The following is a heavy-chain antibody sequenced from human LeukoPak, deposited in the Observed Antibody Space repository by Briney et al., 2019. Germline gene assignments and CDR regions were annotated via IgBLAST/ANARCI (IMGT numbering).Heavy chain of an antibody. V-gene: IGHV1-18*01. D-gene: IGHD6-19*01. CDR3: VRGAVAGTNLFDC. CDR1: GYTFTSYG. J-gene: IGHJ4*02. CDR2: ISVYNGNT. Sequence: GAAVKVSCKTSGYTFTSYGISWVRQAPGQGLEWMGWISVYNGNTNYAQKLQGRVTMTTDTSTSTAYMELGSLRSDDTAVYYCVRGAVAGTNLFDCWGQGTLVPVLS.